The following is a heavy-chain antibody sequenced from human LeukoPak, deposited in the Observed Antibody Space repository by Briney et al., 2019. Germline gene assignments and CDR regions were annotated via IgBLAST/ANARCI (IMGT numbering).Heavy chain of an antibody. J-gene: IGHJ6*02. CDR1: GGSFSGYY. V-gene: IGHV4-34*01. CDR2: INHSGST. Sequence: ASETLSLTCAVYGGSFSGYYWSWIRQPPGKGLEWIGEINHSGSTNYNPSLKSRVTISVDTSKNQFSLKLSSVTAADTAVYYCAKSGWYGHRARRRVAYGMDVWGQGATVTVSS. CDR3: AKSGWYGHRARRRVAYGMDV. D-gene: IGHD2-15*01.